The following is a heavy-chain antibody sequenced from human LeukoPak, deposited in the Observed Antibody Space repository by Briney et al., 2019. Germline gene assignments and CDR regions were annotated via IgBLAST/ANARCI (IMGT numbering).Heavy chain of an antibody. CDR3: ASVATTESFVFDY. J-gene: IGHJ4*02. CDR2: INPNSGGT. CDR1: GYTFTGYY. V-gene: IGHV1-2*02. D-gene: IGHD5-12*01. Sequence: GASVKVSCKASGYTFTGYYMHWVRHAPGQGVEWMGWINPNSGGTNYAQKFQGRVTMTRDTSISTAYMELSRLRSDDTAVYYCASVATTESFVFDYWGQGTLVTVSS.